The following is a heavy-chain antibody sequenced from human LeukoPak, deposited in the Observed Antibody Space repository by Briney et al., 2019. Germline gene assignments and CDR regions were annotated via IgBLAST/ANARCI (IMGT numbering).Heavy chain of an antibody. J-gene: IGHJ4*02. CDR1: GYTFTGYY. Sequence: ASVKVSCKASGYTFTGYYMHWVRQAPGQGLEWMGRINPNSGGTNYAQKFQGRATMTRDTSISTAYMELSRLRSDDTAVYYCARVPTYHYYGSGSYYYFDYWGQGTLVTVSS. D-gene: IGHD3-10*01. CDR3: ARVPTYHYYGSGSYYYFDY. CDR2: INPNSGGT. V-gene: IGHV1-2*06.